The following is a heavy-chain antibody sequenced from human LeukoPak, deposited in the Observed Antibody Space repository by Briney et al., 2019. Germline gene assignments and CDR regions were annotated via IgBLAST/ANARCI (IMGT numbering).Heavy chain of an antibody. Sequence: ASVKVSCKASGYTFTSNYIHWVRQAPGQGLEWMGLVNPSGGSTTYAQMFQGRVTMTRDTSTSTVYLELSSLRSEDTAVHYCAKGGVAGTFDYWGQGTQVTVSS. J-gene: IGHJ4*02. CDR1: GYTFTSNY. D-gene: IGHD6-19*01. CDR3: AKGGVAGTFDY. V-gene: IGHV1-46*01. CDR2: VNPSGGST.